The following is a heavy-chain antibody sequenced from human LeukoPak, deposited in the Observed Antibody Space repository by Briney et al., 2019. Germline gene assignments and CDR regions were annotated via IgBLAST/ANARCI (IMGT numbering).Heavy chain of an antibody. CDR1: GGSFSGYY. J-gene: IGHJ5*02. D-gene: IGHD3-3*01. CDR2: INHSGST. Sequence: SETLSLTCAVNGGSFSGYYWSWIRQPPGKGLEWIGEINHSGSTNYNPSLKSRVTISVDTSKNQFSLKLSSVTAADTAVYYCARKFNVLRFLEWATAWFDPWGQGTLVTVSS. V-gene: IGHV4-34*01. CDR3: ARKFNVLRFLEWATAWFDP.